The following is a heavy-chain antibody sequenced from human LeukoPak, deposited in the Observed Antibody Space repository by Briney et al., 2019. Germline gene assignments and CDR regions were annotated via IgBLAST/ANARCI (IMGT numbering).Heavy chain of an antibody. Sequence: PSETLSLTCTVSGGSVSGYYWVWIRQPPGKGLEWIGYIYYSGTTKYNPSLKSRVTISVDTSKNQFSLKLSSVTAADTAVYYCARHGVGRGGDFDYWGQGTLVTVSS. D-gene: IGHD3-10*01. CDR3: ARHGVGRGGDFDY. J-gene: IGHJ4*02. V-gene: IGHV4-59*08. CDR1: GGSVSGYY. CDR2: IYYSGTT.